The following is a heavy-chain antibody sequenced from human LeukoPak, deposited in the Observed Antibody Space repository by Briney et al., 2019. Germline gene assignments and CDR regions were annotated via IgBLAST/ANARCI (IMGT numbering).Heavy chain of an antibody. Sequence: GGSLRLSCAASGFTFDDYAMHWVRQAPGKGLVWVSRINSDGSSTSYADSVKGRFTISRDNAKNTLYLQMNSLRVEDTAVYFCAREIMVSREWYFDLWGRGTLVTVAS. CDR3: AREIMVSREWYFDL. D-gene: IGHD2-21*01. V-gene: IGHV3-74*01. J-gene: IGHJ2*01. CDR1: GFTFDDYA. CDR2: INSDGSST.